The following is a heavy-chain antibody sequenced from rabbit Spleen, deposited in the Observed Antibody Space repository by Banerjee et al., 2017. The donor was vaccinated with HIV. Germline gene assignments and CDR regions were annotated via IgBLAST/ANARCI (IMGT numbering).Heavy chain of an antibody. V-gene: IGHV1S40*01. J-gene: IGHJ4*01. Sequence: QSLEESGGGLVQPGASLTLTCTASGLSFSSGHDMCWVRQAPAKGLEWVACIYPPDGGTYYTNWARGRFTISKASSTTVTLQLTSLTGADTATYFCTRDSGTSGYGWYDFDLWGPGTLVTVS. CDR2: IYPPDGGT. D-gene: IGHD6-1*01. CDR3: TRDSGTSGYGWYDFDL. CDR1: GLSFSSGHD.